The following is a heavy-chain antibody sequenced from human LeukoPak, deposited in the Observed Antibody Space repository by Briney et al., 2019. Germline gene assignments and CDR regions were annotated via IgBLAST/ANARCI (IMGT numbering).Heavy chain of an antibody. V-gene: IGHV4-59*08. Sequence: SETLSLTCTVSGGSINSYYWSWIRQPPGKGLEWIGYIYYSGSTNYNPSLKSRVTISVDTSKNQFSLKLSSVTAADTAVYYCARRRLAAALYAFDIWGQGTMVTVSS. CDR2: IYYSGST. CDR3: ARRRLAAALYAFDI. J-gene: IGHJ3*02. CDR1: GGSINSYY. D-gene: IGHD6-13*01.